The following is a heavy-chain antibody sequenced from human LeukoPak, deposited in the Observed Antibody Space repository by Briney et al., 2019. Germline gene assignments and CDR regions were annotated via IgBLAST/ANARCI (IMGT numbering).Heavy chain of an antibody. CDR1: GGSISSSSYY. CDR3: ARDGDIAAADMDV. D-gene: IGHD6-13*01. J-gene: IGHJ6*02. CDR2: IYYSGST. V-gene: IGHV4-39*07. Sequence: SETLSLTCTVSGGSISSSSYYWGWIRQPPGKGLEWIGSIYYSGSTYYNPSLKSRVTISVDTSKNQFSLKLSSVTAADTAVYYCARDGDIAAADMDVWGQGTTVTVSS.